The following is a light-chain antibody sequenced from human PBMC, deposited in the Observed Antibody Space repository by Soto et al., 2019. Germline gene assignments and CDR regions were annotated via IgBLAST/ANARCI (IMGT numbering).Light chain of an antibody. CDR3: QQYANSPFT. Sequence: EIVLTQSPGTLPLSPGERDTVSCRASQSVSSNYLVWYQRKPGQAPRPLIYGASSRATGIPDRFSGSGSGTDLTLTISRLEPDDFAVYYCQQYANSPFTFGQGTKLEIK. V-gene: IGKV3-20*01. CDR2: GAS. J-gene: IGKJ2*01. CDR1: QSVSSNY.